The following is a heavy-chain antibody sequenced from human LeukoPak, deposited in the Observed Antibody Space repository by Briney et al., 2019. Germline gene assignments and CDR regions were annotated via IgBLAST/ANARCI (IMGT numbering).Heavy chain of an antibody. CDR3: ARDPIGSYLEGAFDI. CDR1: GGTFSSYA. CDR2: IIPILGIA. J-gene: IGHJ3*02. V-gene: IGHV1-69*04. Sequence: ASVKLSCKASGGTFSSYAISWVRQAPGQGLEWMGRIIPILGIANYAQKFQGRVTITADKSTSTAYMELSSLRSEDTAVYYCARDPIGSYLEGAFDIWGQGTMVTVSS. D-gene: IGHD1-26*01.